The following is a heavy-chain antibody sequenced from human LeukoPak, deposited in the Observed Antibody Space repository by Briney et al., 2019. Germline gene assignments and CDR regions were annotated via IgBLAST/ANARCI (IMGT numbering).Heavy chain of an antibody. V-gene: IGHV4-59*01. CDR3: ARRKIVGATFDY. CDR2: IYYSGST. J-gene: IGHJ4*02. CDR1: GGSISSYY. D-gene: IGHD1-26*01. Sequence: PSETLSLTCTVSGGSISSYYWSWIRQPPGKGLEWIGYIYYSGSTNYNPSLKSRVTISVDTSKNQFSLKLSSVTAADTAVYYCARRKIVGATFDYWGRGTLVTVSS.